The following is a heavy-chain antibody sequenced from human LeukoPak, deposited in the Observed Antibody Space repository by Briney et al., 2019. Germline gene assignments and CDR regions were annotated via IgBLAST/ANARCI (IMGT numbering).Heavy chain of an antibody. CDR2: ISWNGYST. CDR3: ARDSSGSLDY. J-gene: IGHJ4*02. CDR1: GFSFAGYT. V-gene: IGHV3-43*01. Sequence: GGSLRLSCAASGFSFAGYTMHWVRQAPGKGLEWVSLISWNGYSTSYGDSVKGRFTISRDNNKDSLYLQMNSLRTEDTALYYCARDSSGSLDYWGQGTLVTVSS. D-gene: IGHD1-26*01.